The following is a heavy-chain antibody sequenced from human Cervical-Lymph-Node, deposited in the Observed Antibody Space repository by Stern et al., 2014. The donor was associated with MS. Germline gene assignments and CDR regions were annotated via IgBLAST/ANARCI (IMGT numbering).Heavy chain of an antibody. J-gene: IGHJ3*01. V-gene: IGHV3-11*01. CDR3: AKHSSGFSSDAFDV. Sequence: QVQLVQSGGGLVKPGGSLRLSCAASGFTFSDYFMSWIRQAPGQGLEWLAYINSGSGTISYADSVKGRFTISRDNAKSSLYLQADSLRVEDTAVYYCAKHSSGFSSDAFDVWGQGTMITVSS. D-gene: IGHD6-19*01. CDR2: INSGSGTI. CDR1: GFTFSDYF.